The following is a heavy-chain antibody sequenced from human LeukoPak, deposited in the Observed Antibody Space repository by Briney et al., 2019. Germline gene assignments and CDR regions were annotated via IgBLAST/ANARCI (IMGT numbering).Heavy chain of an antibody. D-gene: IGHD5-18*01. CDR3: ARENPPYVDTATYNWFDP. CDR2: IYYSGST. Sequence: SQTLSLTCTVSGGSISSGGYYWSWIRQHPGKGLEWIGYIYYSGSTYCNPSLKSRVTISVDTSKNQFSLKLSSVTAADTAVYYCARENPPYVDTATYNWFDPWGQGTLVTVSS. V-gene: IGHV4-31*03. CDR1: GGSISSGGYY. J-gene: IGHJ5*02.